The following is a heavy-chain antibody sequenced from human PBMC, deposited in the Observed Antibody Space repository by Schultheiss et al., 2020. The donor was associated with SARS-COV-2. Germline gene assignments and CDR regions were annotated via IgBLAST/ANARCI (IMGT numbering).Heavy chain of an antibody. D-gene: IGHD1-14*01. V-gene: IGHV4-4*07. J-gene: IGHJ4*02. CDR1: GGSISSYY. CDR2: IYTSGST. CDR3: ARPAASGTDDY. Sequence: SQTLSLTCTVSGGSISSYYWSWIRQPAGKGLEWIGRIYTSGSTNYNPSLKSRVTISVDTSKNQFSLKLSSVTAADTAVYYCARPAASGTDDYWGQGTLVTVSS.